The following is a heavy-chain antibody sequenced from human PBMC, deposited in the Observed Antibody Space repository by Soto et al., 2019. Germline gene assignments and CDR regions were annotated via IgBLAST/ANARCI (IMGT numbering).Heavy chain of an antibody. Sequence: QVQLQQSGPGLVKPSQTLSLTCSVPDGSVSSDFYYWHWIRQRPGKGLEWIGYIYYSGTTYYNPSLTGRVAISVDTSKNHLFLTLTSVTAADTAVYYCARGWQRVTGTYESWGQGTLVTVSS. D-gene: IGHD1-1*01. J-gene: IGHJ5*02. CDR3: ARGWQRVTGTYES. V-gene: IGHV4-31*03. CDR1: DGSVSSDFYY. CDR2: IYYSGTT.